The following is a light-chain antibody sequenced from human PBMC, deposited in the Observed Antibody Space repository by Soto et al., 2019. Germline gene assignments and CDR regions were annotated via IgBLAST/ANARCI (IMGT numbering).Light chain of an antibody. CDR1: QSVSSN. Sequence: EIVMTQSPATLSVSPGEGVTLSCRASQSVSSNLAWYQQRPGQAXRLLIYGASTRATGIPARFSGSGSGTEFTLTISSLQSEDFAVYYGQQYNNWPPITFGQGTRLEIK. CDR3: QQYNNWPPIT. V-gene: IGKV3-15*01. J-gene: IGKJ5*01. CDR2: GAS.